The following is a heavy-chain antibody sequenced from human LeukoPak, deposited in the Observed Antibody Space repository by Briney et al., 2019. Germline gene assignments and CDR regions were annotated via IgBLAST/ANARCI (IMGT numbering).Heavy chain of an antibody. V-gene: IGHV4-38-2*02. Sequence: PSETLSLTCTVSGYSISSGYYWGWIRQPPGKGLEWIGTTYHRGNTYYNPSLKSRVTISVDTSKNQFSLKLTSVTAADTAVYYCVRGHSEWERANWYSDLWGRGSLVTISS. CDR2: TYHRGNT. CDR3: VRGHSEWERANWYSDL. J-gene: IGHJ2*01. CDR1: GYSISSGYY. D-gene: IGHD1-26*01.